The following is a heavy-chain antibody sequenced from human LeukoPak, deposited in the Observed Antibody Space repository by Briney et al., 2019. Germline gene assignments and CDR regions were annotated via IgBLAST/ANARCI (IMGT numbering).Heavy chain of an antibody. D-gene: IGHD6-13*01. V-gene: IGHV1-2*02. CDR1: GYTFAGYY. Sequence: ASVKVSCKGSGYTFAGYYIHWVRQAHGQGLEWMGWINPDSGDTNCAQKFQDRVTLTRDTSISTAYMELSRLRSDDTAVYFCARDPAAAGMKFDPWGQGTLVTVYS. J-gene: IGHJ5*02. CDR3: ARDPAAAGMKFDP. CDR2: INPDSGDT.